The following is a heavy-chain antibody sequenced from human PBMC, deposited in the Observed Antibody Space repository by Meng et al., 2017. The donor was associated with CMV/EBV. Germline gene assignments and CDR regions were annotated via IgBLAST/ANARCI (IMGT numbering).Heavy chain of an antibody. V-gene: IGHV3-15*01. D-gene: IGHD5-24*01. Sequence: GESLKISCAASGFTFSNAWMSWVRQAPGKGLEWVGRIKSKTDGGTTDYAAPVKGRFTISRDDSKNTLYPQMNSLKTEDTAVYYCTTDPIHFDYWGQGTLVTVSS. J-gene: IGHJ4*02. CDR1: GFTFSNAW. CDR2: IKSKTDGGTT. CDR3: TTDPIHFDY.